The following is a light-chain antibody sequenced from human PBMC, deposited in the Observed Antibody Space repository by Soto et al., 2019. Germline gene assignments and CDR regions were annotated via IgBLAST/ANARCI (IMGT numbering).Light chain of an antibody. J-gene: IGKJ2*03. CDR3: QQYCASPLYS. CDR2: GAS. Sequence: EIVLTQSPGTLSLSPGERATLSCRASQSVSSSYLAWYQQKPGQAPRLLIYGASNRATGIPDRFSGSGSGTDFTLTISRLEPEDFAVDYCQQYCASPLYSFGQGTKLEIK. V-gene: IGKV3-20*01. CDR1: QSVSSSY.